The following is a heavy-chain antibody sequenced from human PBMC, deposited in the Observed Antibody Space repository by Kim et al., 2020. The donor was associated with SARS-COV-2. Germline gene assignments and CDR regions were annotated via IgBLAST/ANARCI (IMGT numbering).Heavy chain of an antibody. CDR3: ATEQVAVAGSDY. V-gene: IGHV3-21*01. CDR2: ISSSSSYI. Sequence: GGSLRLSCAASGFTFSSYSMNWVRQAPGKGLEWVSSISSSSSYIYYADSVKGRFTISRDNAKNSLYLQMNSLRAEDTAVYYCATEQVAVAGSDYWGQGTLVTVSS. CDR1: GFTFSSYS. J-gene: IGHJ4*02. D-gene: IGHD6-19*01.